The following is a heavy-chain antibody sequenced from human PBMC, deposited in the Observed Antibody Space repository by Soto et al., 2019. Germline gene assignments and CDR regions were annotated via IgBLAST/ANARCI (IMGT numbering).Heavy chain of an antibody. D-gene: IGHD5-18*01. V-gene: IGHV1-3*01. Sequence: ASVKISCKASGYTFTSYAMHWVRQAPGQRLEWMGWINAGNGDTKYSQKFQGRVTITRDTSASTAYMELSSLRSEDTAVYYCATCLGLRYYYYGMDVWGQGTTVTVSS. CDR3: ATCLGLRYYYYGMDV. J-gene: IGHJ6*02. CDR1: GYTFTSYA. CDR2: INAGNGDT.